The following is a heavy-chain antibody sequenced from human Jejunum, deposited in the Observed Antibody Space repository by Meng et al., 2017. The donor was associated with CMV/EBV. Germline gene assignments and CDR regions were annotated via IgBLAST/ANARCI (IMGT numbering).Heavy chain of an antibody. V-gene: IGHV4-30-4*08. CDR2: IHDTGST. J-gene: IGHJ4*02. CDR1: GGSIGSGDYY. D-gene: IGHD3-3*01. Sequence: QVQLQEAGPGLVKPSQTLSLTCSCSGGSIGSGDYYWSWIRQPPGKGLEWIGYIHDTGSTYYNPSLKSRVDIPLGTSRNHFSLTLSSVTAEDTAVYFCARGSIFVSFDSWGQGALVTVSS. CDR3: ARGSIFVSFDS.